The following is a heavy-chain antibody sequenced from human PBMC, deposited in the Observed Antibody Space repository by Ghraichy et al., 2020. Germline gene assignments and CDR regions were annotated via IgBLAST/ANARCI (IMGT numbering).Heavy chain of an antibody. CDR2: IGTFSGNT. D-gene: IGHD2-2*01. CDR3: ARDKGFCGTTSCYSPYFYGVDV. V-gene: IGHV1-18*01. Sequence: ASVKVSCKASGYSFTSYGISWVRQAPGQGLEWMGWIGTFSGNTDYSQKLQDRLTMTIDTSTSTAYMELRSLRSDDSAVYFCARDKGFCGTTSCYSPYFYGVDVWGQGTMVTVSS. CDR1: GYSFTSYG. J-gene: IGHJ6*02.